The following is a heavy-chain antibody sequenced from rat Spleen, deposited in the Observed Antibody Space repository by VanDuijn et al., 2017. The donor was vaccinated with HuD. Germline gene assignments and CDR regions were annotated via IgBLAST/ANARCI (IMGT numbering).Heavy chain of an antibody. CDR3: ATDPLFYSGDPDYFDY. CDR1: GFTFNNYG. J-gene: IGHJ2*01. Sequence: EVQLVESGGGLVQPGRSLKLSCAASGFTFNNYGMHWIRQAPTKGLEWVASISSGGGSTFYQDSVQGRFTIARDIAENTLYLRMDSLRSEDTATYDCATDPLFYSGDPDYFDYWGQGVMVTVSS. V-gene: IGHV5-19*01. D-gene: IGHD1-1*01. CDR2: ISSGGGST.